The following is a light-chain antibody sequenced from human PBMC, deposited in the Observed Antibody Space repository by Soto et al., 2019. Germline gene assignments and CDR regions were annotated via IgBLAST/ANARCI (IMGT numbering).Light chain of an antibody. V-gene: IGKV3-20*01. J-gene: IGKJ1*01. CDR1: QSISSTY. Sequence: EIVLTQSPGTLSLSPGERATLSCRASQSISSTYLAWYQHKPGQAPRLLIYGASSRATGIPERFSGSGSGTDFTLTISRLEPADFAVYYCQQYGTSPGTFGQGTKVEI. CDR2: GAS. CDR3: QQYGTSPGT.